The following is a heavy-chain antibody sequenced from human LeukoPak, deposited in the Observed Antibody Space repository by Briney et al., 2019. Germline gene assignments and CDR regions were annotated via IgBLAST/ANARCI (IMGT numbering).Heavy chain of an antibody. J-gene: IGHJ4*02. V-gene: IGHV4-4*07. Sequence: SSETLSLTCTVSGGSISSYYWSWIRQPAGKGLEWIGRIHTSGSTNYNPSLKSRVTMSGDTSKNQFSLKLSSVTAADTAVYYCARDRYYYDSSGGRGLDYWGQGTLVTVSS. CDR1: GGSISSYY. CDR2: IHTSGST. D-gene: IGHD3-22*01. CDR3: ARDRYYYDSSGGRGLDY.